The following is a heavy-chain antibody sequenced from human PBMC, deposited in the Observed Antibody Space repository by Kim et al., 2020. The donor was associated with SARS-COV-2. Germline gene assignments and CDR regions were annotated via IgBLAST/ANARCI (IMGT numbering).Heavy chain of an antibody. D-gene: IGHD3-16*02. V-gene: IGHV3-21*01. Sequence: GGSLRLSCAASGFTFSSYSMNWVRQAPGKGLEWVSSISSSSSYIYYADSVKGRFTISRDNAKNSLYLQMNSLRAEDTAVYYCARDRGRSGVFGGRLGGCWFDPWGQGTLVTVSS. CDR3: ARDRGRSGVFGGRLGGCWFDP. CDR2: ISSSSSYI. CDR1: GFTFSSYS. J-gene: IGHJ5*02.